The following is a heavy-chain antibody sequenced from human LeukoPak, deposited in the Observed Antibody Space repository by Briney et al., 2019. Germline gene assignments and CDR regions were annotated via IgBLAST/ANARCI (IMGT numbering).Heavy chain of an antibody. V-gene: IGHV3-11*04. D-gene: IGHD1-26*01. CDR2: FDRSVATI. Sequence: GGSLRLSCAASGFTFSHYYMSWFRQSPGKGLEWVSYFDRSVATIYYADSVKGRFTISRDNTKKSMDLHMNSLRAEDTAVYYCARDRVGADYYYYMDVWGKGTTVTVSS. J-gene: IGHJ6*03. CDR3: ARDRVGADYYYYMDV. CDR1: GFTFSHYY.